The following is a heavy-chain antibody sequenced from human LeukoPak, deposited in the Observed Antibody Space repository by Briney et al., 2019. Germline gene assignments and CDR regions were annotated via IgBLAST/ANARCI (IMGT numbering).Heavy chain of an antibody. CDR1: GYTFSNYN. D-gene: IGHD3-22*01. V-gene: IGHV1-46*01. CDR3: ARTIVVVTDGNWFDP. Sequence: ASVKVSCKASGYTFSNYNIHWLRQAPGQGLEWMGIVNPSGDSTNYAQNFQGRVTMTGDTSTSTVYMELSSLRSDDTAVYYCARTIVVVTDGNWFDPWGQGTLVTVSS. CDR2: VNPSGDST. J-gene: IGHJ5*02.